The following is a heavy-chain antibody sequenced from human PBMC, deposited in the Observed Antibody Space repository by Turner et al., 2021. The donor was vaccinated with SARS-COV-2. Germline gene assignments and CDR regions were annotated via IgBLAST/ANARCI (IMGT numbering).Heavy chain of an antibody. J-gene: IGHJ6*02. Sequence: QMQLVQSGPEVKKPGTSVKVSCKAAGLTFTSFAMQRVRQARGQRLGWIGWIVVGSGTTNCAQNFQERVTITRSMSTSTAYMELSSLSSEDTAVYYCAAETDGDYSDSSGYLKYCYYVMDVWGQGTTVTVSS. CDR1: GLTFTSFA. V-gene: IGHV1-58*02. CDR3: AAETDGDYSDSSGYLKYCYYVMDV. CDR2: IVVGSGTT. D-gene: IGHD3-22*01.